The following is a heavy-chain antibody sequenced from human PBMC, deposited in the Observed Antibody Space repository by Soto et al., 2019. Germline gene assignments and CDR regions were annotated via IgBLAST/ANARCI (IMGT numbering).Heavy chain of an antibody. D-gene: IGHD6-13*01. Sequence: GSLRLSCAASGFTFSSYAMHWVRQAPGKGLAWVAVISYDGSNKYYADSVKGRFTISRDNSKNTLYLQMNSLRAEDTAVYYCARDVGSSWFYYYYGMDVWGQGTTVTVSS. CDR3: ARDVGSSWFYYYYGMDV. V-gene: IGHV3-30-3*01. CDR1: GFTFSSYA. J-gene: IGHJ6*02. CDR2: ISYDGSNK.